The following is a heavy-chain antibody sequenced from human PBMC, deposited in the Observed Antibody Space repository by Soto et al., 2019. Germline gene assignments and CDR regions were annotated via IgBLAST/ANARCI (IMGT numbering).Heavy chain of an antibody. V-gene: IGHV4-39*01. D-gene: IGHD4-17*01. J-gene: IGHJ5*02. CDR1: GDSISDTRYY. Sequence: PSETLSLTCSVLGDSISDTRYYWGCIRQSPEKGLEWIGSISHDGHAYYNPSLKSRVTLFADTSRNQFSLKMKSVTVADTALYFCARQVYGDYLGGNWFDPWGQGALVTVSS. CDR3: ARQVYGDYLGGNWFDP. CDR2: ISHDGHA.